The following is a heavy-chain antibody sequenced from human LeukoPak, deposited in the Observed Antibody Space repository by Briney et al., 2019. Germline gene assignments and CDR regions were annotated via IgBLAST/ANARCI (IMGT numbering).Heavy chain of an antibody. CDR3: AKVGYYDSSGIAFDP. J-gene: IGHJ5*02. V-gene: IGHV3-30*02. CDR2: IRYDGSNK. Sequence: GGSLRLSCAASGFTFSSYGMHWVRQAPGKGLEWVAFIRYDGSNKYYADSVKGRFTISRDNSKNTLYLQMNSLRAEDTAVYYCAKVGYYDSSGIAFDPWGQGTLVTVSS. CDR1: GFTFSSYG. D-gene: IGHD3-22*01.